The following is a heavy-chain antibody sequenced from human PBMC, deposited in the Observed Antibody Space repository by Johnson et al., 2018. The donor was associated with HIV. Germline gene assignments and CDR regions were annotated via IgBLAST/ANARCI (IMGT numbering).Heavy chain of an antibody. Sequence: QVQLVESGGGVVQPGRSLRLSCAAAGFSFSAYAMHWVRQAPGKGLEWVAVISYDGTEKYYADSVKGRFTISRDNSKNTLYLNMNSLKSEDTAVYYCNTEVMEWELQDGWTRAFDIWGQGTVVSVSS. CDR3: NTEVMEWELQDGWTRAFDI. CDR2: ISYDGTEK. D-gene: IGHD1-26*01. CDR1: GFSFSAYA. V-gene: IGHV3-30*04. J-gene: IGHJ3*02.